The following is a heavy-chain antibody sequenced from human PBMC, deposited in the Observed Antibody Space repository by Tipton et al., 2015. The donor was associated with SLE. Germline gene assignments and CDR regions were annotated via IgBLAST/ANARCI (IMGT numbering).Heavy chain of an antibody. Sequence: LRLSCAVYGGSFSGYYWSWIRQPPGKGLEWIGEINHSGSTNYNPSLKSRVTISVDTSKNQFSLKLSSVTAGDTAVYYCAREWGDAFDIWGQGTMVTVSS. CDR1: GGSFSGYY. CDR2: INHSGST. D-gene: IGHD2-8*01. CDR3: AREWGDAFDI. V-gene: IGHV4-34*01. J-gene: IGHJ3*02.